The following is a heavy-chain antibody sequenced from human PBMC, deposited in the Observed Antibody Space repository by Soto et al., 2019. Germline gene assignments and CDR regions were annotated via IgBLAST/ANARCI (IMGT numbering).Heavy chain of an antibody. CDR1: GFTFSSYG. CDR3: AKQGVRYSSGPLDV. Sequence: GGSLRLSCAASGFTFSSYGMHWVRQAPGKGLEWVAVISYDGSNKYYADSVKGRFTISRDNSKNTLYLQMNSLRAEDTAVYYCAKQGVRYSSGPLDVWGKGTTVTVSS. CDR2: ISYDGSNK. D-gene: IGHD6-19*01. J-gene: IGHJ6*04. V-gene: IGHV3-30*18.